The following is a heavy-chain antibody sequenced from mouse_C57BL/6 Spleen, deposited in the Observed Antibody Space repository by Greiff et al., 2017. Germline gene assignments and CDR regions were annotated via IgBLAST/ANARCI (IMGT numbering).Heavy chain of an antibody. D-gene: IGHD1-1*01. CDR2: IHPNSGST. V-gene: IGHV1-64*01. Sequence: QVQLQQPGAELVKPGASVKLSCKASGYTFTSYWMHWVKQRPGQGLEWIGMIHPNSGSTNYNEKFKSKATLTVDKSSSTAYMQRSSLTSEDSAVYYCARAPYYYGSSYDYFDYWGQGTTLTVSS. CDR3: ARAPYYYGSSYDYFDY. J-gene: IGHJ2*01. CDR1: GYTFTSYW.